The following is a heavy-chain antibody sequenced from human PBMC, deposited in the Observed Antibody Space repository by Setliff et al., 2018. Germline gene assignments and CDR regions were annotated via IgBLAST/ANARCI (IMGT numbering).Heavy chain of an antibody. V-gene: IGHV4-59*11. D-gene: IGHD5-18*01. CDR3: ARETTAWGYVDTAMVTFIDQ. Sequence: SETLSLTCTVSGGSISNQDWSWIRQPPGKGLEWIGYVYSSGITNYNPSLKSRVTMSVDTSKNQFSLKLSSVTAADTAVYYCARETTAWGYVDTAMVTFIDQWGQGTLVTVSS. CDR2: VYSSGIT. J-gene: IGHJ4*02. CDR1: GGSISNQD.